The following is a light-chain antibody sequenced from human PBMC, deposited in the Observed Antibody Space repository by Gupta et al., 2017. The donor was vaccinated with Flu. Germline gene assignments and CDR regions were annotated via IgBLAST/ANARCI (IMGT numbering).Light chain of an antibody. CDR1: QSVSSSY. CDR2: GAS. CDR3: QQYGTSPFT. Sequence: ERATLSCRASQSVSSSYLAWYQQKVGQAPRLLIYGASSRATGIPDRFSGSGSGTDFTLTISRLEPEDFAVYYCQQYGTSPFTFGPGTKVDIK. V-gene: IGKV3-20*01. J-gene: IGKJ3*01.